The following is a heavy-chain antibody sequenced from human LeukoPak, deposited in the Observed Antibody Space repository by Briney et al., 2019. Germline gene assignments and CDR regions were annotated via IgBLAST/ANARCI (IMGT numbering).Heavy chain of an antibody. J-gene: IGHJ4*02. V-gene: IGHV4-39*01. CDR1: GGSISSSSYS. D-gene: IGHD5-12*01. Sequence: SETLSLTCTVSGGSISSSSYSWGWIRQPPGKGLEWIGSVSHSGSINYDPSLKNRVTISVDTSKNQFSLKLSSVTAADTAVYYCWAVVTTIKLDFWGQGTLVTVSS. CDR2: VSHSGSI. CDR3: WAVVTTIKLDF.